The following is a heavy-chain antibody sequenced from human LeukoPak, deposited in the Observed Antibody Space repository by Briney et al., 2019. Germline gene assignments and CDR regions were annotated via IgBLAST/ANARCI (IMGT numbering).Heavy chain of an antibody. CDR1: GFTFSSYE. Sequence: GGSLRLSCAASGFTFSSYEMNWVRQAPGKGLEWVAVISYGGSNKYYADSVKGRFTISSDNSKNTLYLQMNSLRAEDTAVYYCARDMDSGYYYYYMDVWGKGTTVTVSS. CDR3: ARDMDSGYYYYYMDV. CDR2: ISYGGSNK. J-gene: IGHJ6*03. D-gene: IGHD2-2*03. V-gene: IGHV3-30*04.